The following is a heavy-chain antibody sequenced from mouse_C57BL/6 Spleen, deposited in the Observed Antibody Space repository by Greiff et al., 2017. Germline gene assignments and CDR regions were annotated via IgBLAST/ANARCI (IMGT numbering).Heavy chain of an antibody. CDR2: IYWDDDK. V-gene: IGHV8-12*01. CDR1: GFSLSTSGMG. J-gene: IGHJ1*03. CDR3: ARSPTIVTTRLNFDV. D-gene: IGHD2-5*01. Sequence: QVTLKESGPGILQSSQTLSLTCSFSGFSLSTSGMGVSWIRQPSGKGLEWLAHIYWDDDKRYNPSLKSRLTISKDTSRNQVFLKITSVDTADTATYYCARSPTIVTTRLNFDVWGTGTTVTVSS.